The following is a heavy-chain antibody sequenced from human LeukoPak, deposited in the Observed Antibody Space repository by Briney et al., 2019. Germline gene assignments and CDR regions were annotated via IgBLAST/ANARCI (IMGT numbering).Heavy chain of an antibody. D-gene: IGHD5-18*01. V-gene: IGHV3-30*02. CDR2: IRHDGSNK. CDR3: AKALAAMDY. J-gene: IGHJ4*02. CDR1: GFTFSTYG. Sequence: PGGSLRLSCATSGFTFSTYGMHWGRQAPGQGLEWVAFIRHDGSNKYYADSVKGRFTISRDNSKNMLYLQMNRLRVEDTAVYSCAKALAAMDYWGQGTLVTVSP.